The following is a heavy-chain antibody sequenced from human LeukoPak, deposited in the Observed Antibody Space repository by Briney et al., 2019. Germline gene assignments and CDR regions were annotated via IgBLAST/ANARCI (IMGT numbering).Heavy chain of an antibody. CDR1: GYTFTSNY. CDR2: ISPSGGST. D-gene: IGHD3-10*01. V-gene: IGHV1-46*01. Sequence: ASVKVSCKAFGYTFTSNYMHWVRQAPGQGPEWMGVISPSGGSTTYAQKFQGRVTLTRDMSTSTDYLELSSLRSEDTAVYYCARNNPVREEAGCFNPWGQGTLFTVSS. J-gene: IGHJ5*02. CDR3: ARNNPVREEAGCFNP.